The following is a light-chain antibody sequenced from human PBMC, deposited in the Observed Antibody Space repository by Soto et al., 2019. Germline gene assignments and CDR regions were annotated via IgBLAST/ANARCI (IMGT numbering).Light chain of an antibody. V-gene: IGKV3-20*01. Sequence: EIVLTQSPGTLSLSPGERATLSCRASKSVSGTYLAWYQQKPGQAPTLLIYGASSRATGIPDRYSGSGSGTDFTLTISRLEPEAFAESYYQQYANAPGPFGQGTTVDIK. CDR2: GAS. J-gene: IGKJ1*01. CDR1: KSVSGTY. CDR3: QQYANAPGP.